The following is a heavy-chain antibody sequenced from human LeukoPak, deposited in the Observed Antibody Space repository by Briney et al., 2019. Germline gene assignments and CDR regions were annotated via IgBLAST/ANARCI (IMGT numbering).Heavy chain of an antibody. CDR3: ARDSFGVRGFDH. D-gene: IGHD3-10*01. Sequence: ASVKVSCKTSGYTFIHYYMHWVRQASGEGFEWMGIVDPSGDIATYAQKFQGRVTLTTDTSTSTFYMELSSLRSEDTAIYYCARDSFGVRGFDHWGQGTPVAVSS. J-gene: IGHJ4*02. CDR2: VDPSGDIA. CDR1: GYTFIHYY. V-gene: IGHV1-46*01.